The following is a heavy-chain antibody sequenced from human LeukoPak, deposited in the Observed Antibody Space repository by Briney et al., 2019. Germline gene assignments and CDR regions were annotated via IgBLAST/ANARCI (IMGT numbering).Heavy chain of an antibody. J-gene: IGHJ6*04. CDR1: GFTFSNYW. CDR2: IKQDGSQK. D-gene: IGHD3-10*02. V-gene: IGHV3-7*01. CDR3: AELGITMIGGV. Sequence: QPGGSLRLSCAASGFTFSNYWMSWVRQAPGKGLEWVANIKQDGSQKYSVESVKGRFTISRDNAKNSLYLQMNSLRAEDTAVYYCAELGITMIGGVWGKGTTVTISS.